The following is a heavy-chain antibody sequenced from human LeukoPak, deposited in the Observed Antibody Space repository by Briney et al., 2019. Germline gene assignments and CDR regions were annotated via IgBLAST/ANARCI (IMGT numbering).Heavy chain of an antibody. Sequence: PSQTLSLTCTVSGGSISSGGYYWSWIRQPPGKGLEWIGYIYHSGSTNYNPSLKSRVTISVDKSKNQFSLKLSSVTAADTAVYYCARSAVPAAADYWGQGTLVTVSS. CDR1: GGSISSGGYY. V-gene: IGHV4-30-2*02. CDR2: IYHSGST. J-gene: IGHJ4*02. CDR3: ARSAVPAAADY. D-gene: IGHD2-2*01.